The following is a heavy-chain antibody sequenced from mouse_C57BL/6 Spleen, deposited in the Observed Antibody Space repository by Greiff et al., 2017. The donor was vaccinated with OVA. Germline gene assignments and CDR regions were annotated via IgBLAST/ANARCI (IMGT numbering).Heavy chain of an antibody. D-gene: IGHD2-4*01. V-gene: IGHV1-55*01. CDR2: IYPGSGST. CDR1: GYTFTSYW. CDR3: ARSGHYDYDGDYFDY. J-gene: IGHJ2*01. Sequence: QVQLQQPGAELVKPGASVKMSCKASGYTFTSYWITWVKQRPGQGLEWIGDIYPGSGSTNYNEKFKSKATLTVDTSSSTAYMQLSSLTSEDSAVYYCARSGHYDYDGDYFDYWGQGTTLTVSS.